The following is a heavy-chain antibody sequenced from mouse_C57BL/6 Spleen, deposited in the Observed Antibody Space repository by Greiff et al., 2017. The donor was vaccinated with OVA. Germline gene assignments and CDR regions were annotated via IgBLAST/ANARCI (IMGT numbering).Heavy chain of an antibody. D-gene: IGHD2-3*01. CDR1: GFTFSDYG. Sequence: EVKVVESGGGLVKPGGSLKLSCAASGFTFSDYGMHWVRQAPEKGLEWVAYISSGSSTIYYAATVKGRFTISRDNAKNTLFLQMTSLRSEDTAMYYCARPGDGYFDYWGQGTTLTVSS. J-gene: IGHJ2*01. CDR3: ARPGDGYFDY. CDR2: ISSGSSTI. V-gene: IGHV5-17*01.